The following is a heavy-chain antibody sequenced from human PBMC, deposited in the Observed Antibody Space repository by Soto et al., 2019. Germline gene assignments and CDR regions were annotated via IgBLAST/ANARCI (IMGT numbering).Heavy chain of an antibody. CDR3: TRQSVRRSGGRGWADP. CDR1: SGSISSSGYY. V-gene: IGHV4-39*01. D-gene: IGHD2-15*01. J-gene: IGHJ5*02. Sequence: KPSETLSLTCTVSSGSISSSGYYWAWIRQPPGKGLEWIGSIDYSGTTYYNPSLKSRVTMPVDTTKNQLSLKLRSVTAADTAVYYCTRQSVRRSGGRGWADPWGQGTLVTVCS. CDR2: IDYSGTT.